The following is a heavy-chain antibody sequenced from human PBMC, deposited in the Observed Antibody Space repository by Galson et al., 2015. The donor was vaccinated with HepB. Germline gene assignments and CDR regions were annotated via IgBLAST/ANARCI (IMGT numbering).Heavy chain of an antibody. V-gene: IGHV5-51*01. CDR3: ARHLAVAGAGDY. CDR1: AYNFSNYW. CDR2: IYPADSDT. J-gene: IGHJ4*02. D-gene: IGHD6-19*01. Sequence: QSGAEVKKSGESLRISCTGSAYNFSNYWIGWVRQMPGKGLEWMGIIYPADSDTRYSPSFQGQVTISADKSTSTAFLRWNSLKDSDTAIYYCARHLAVAGAGDYWGQGTLVTVSS.